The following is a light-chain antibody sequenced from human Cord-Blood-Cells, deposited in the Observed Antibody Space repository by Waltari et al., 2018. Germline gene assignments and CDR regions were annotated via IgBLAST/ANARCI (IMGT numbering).Light chain of an antibody. CDR3: SSYTSSSSYV. Sequence: QSALTQPASVSGSPGQSITISCTGTSSDVGGYNYVSWYQQHQGKAPKLMIYDVSKRPSGVSHRFSGSKSGNTASLTISGLQAEDEADYYCSSYTSSSSYVFGTGTKVTVL. J-gene: IGLJ1*01. CDR2: DVS. CDR1: SSDVGGYNY. V-gene: IGLV2-14*01.